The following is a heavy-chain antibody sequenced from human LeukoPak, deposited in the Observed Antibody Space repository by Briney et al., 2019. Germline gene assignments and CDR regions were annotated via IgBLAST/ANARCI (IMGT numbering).Heavy chain of an antibody. CDR2: IYYSGST. CDR3: AIRDYDFWSGYPTPS. V-gene: IGHV4-39*01. CDR1: GGSISSSSYY. Sequence: SETLSLTCTVSGGSISSSSYYWGWIRQPPGKGLEWIGSIYYSGSTYYNPFLKSRVTISVDTSKNQFSLKLSSVTAADMAVYYCAIRDYDFWSGYPTPSWGQGTLVTVSS. J-gene: IGHJ5*02. D-gene: IGHD3-3*01.